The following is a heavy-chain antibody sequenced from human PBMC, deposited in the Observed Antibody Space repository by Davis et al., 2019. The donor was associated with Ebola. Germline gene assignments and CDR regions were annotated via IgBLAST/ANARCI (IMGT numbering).Heavy chain of an antibody. Sequence: GESLKISCAASGFTFSNYWMTWVRQAPGRGLEWVANIKSDGSEKSYVDSVKGRFTISRDNSKNTLYLQMNSLRAEDTAVYYCAKGLLGSGYDSHWGQGTTVTVSS. V-gene: IGHV3-7*03. CDR1: GFTFSNYW. J-gene: IGHJ6*02. CDR3: AKGLLGSGYDSH. D-gene: IGHD5-12*01. CDR2: IKSDGSEK.